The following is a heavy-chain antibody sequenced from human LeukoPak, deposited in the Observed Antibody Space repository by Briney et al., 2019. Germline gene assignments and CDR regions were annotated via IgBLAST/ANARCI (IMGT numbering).Heavy chain of an antibody. D-gene: IGHD3-22*01. CDR3: ARHDSWAGWFDP. CDR2: IYSGGTT. V-gene: IGHV3-53*01. CDR1: GFTVSDNY. Sequence: PGGSPRLSCAASGFTVSDNYMSWVRQAPGKGLEWVSVIYSGGTTYSADSVKGRFTISRDNSKNTLYLQMNSLRAEDTAVYYCARHDSWAGWFDPWGQGTLVTVSS. J-gene: IGHJ5*02.